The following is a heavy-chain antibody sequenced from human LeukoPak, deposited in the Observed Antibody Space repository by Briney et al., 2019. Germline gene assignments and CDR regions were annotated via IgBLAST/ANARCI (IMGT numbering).Heavy chain of an antibody. CDR1: GFTLPSYS. D-gene: IGHD2-15*01. V-gene: IGHV3-21*01. CDR2: INSSSSYI. Sequence: GGALGLSRAASGFTLPSYSMNWGRQAPGKGVGVVSTINSSSSYIYYADSVKGRFTISRDNAKNSLYLQMNSLRAEDTAVYYCARDYLGYCSGGSCYGFDYWGQGTLVTVSS. J-gene: IGHJ4*02. CDR3: ARDYLGYCSGGSCYGFDY.